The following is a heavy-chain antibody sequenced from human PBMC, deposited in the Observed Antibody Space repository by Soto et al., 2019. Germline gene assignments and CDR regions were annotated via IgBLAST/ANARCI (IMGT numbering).Heavy chain of an antibody. V-gene: IGHV4-59*01. CDR3: ARASVVVVAATYDNWLDP. CDR2: IYYSGST. Sequence: PSETLSLTCTVSGGSISGYYWSWIRQPPGKGLEWIGYIYYSGSTNYNPSLKSRVTISVDTSKNQFSLKLSSVTAADTAVYYCARASVVVVAATYDNWLDPWGQGTLVTVSS. D-gene: IGHD2-15*01. J-gene: IGHJ5*02. CDR1: GGSISGYY.